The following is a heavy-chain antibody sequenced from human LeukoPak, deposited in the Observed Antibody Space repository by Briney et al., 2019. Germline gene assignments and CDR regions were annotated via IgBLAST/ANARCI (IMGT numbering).Heavy chain of an antibody. V-gene: IGHV3-21*01. CDR2: ISSSSSYI. D-gene: IGHD2-2*01. J-gene: IGHJ6*03. Sequence: GGSLRLSCAASGFTFSSYSMNWVRQAPGKGLEWVSSISSSSSYIYYADSVKGRFTISRDNAKNSLYLQMNSLRAEDTAVYYCARGPQGRYQLPHYYYYYMDVWGKGTTVTVSS. CDR3: ARGPQGRYQLPHYYYYYMDV. CDR1: GFTFSSYS.